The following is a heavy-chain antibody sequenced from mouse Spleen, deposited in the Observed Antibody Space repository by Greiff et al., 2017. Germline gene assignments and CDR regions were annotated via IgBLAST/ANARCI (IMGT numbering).Heavy chain of an antibody. D-gene: IGHD1-1*01. J-gene: IGHJ2*01. CDR2: IYPGDGDT. V-gene: IGHV1-87*01. CDR3: ARERAIYYGSSYYFDY. CDR1: GYTFTSYW. Sequence: QVQLQQSGAELARPGASVKLSCKASGYTFTSYWMQWVKQRPGQGLEWIGAIYPGDGDTRYTQKFKGKATLTADKSSSTAYMQLSSLASEDSAVYYCARERAIYYGSSYYFDYWGQGTTLTVSS.